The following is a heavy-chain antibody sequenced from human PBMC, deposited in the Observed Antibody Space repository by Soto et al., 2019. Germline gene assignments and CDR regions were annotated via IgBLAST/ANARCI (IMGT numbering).Heavy chain of an antibody. V-gene: IGHV3-48*01. D-gene: IGHD6-13*01. CDR1: GFTFSSYS. CDR2: ISSSSSTI. CDR3: ARHPERIAQIGWFDP. Sequence: PGGSLRLSCAASGFTFSSYSMNWVRQAPGKGLEWVSYISSSSSTIYYADSVKGRSTISRDNAKNSLYLQMNSLRAEDTAVYYCARHPERIAQIGWFDPWGQGTLVTVPQ. J-gene: IGHJ5*02.